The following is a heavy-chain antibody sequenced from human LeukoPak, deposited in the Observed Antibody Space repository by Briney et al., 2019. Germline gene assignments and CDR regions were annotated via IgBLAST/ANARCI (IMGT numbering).Heavy chain of an antibody. CDR3: ARVRSGSFYFAFDI. CDR2: INPNSGGT. J-gene: IGHJ3*02. V-gene: IGHV1-2*06. Sequence: ASVRVSCKASGYTFIGHYLHWVRQAPGQGLEWMGQINPNSGGTNYAQKFQGRFTMTSDTSISTAYMDVSKLTSDDTAVYYCARVRSGSFYFAFDIWGQRTMVTVSS. CDR1: GYTFIGHY. D-gene: IGHD1-26*01.